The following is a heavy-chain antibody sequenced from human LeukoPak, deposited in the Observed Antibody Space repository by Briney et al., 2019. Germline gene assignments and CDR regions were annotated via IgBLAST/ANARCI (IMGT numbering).Heavy chain of an antibody. J-gene: IGHJ5*02. Sequence: PSETLSLTCTVSGGSISSYYWSWIRRPPGKGLEWIGYIYYSGSTNYNPSLKSRVSISVDTSKNQFSLKLRSVTAADTAVYYCATSSGWYERNTWGGWFDPWGQGTLVTVSS. CDR3: ATSSGWYERNTWGGWFDP. CDR1: GGSISSYY. V-gene: IGHV4-59*01. D-gene: IGHD6-19*01. CDR2: IYYSGST.